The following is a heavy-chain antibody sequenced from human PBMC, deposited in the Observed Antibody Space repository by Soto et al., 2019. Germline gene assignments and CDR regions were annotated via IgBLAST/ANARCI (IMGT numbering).Heavy chain of an antibody. D-gene: IGHD3-22*01. CDR2: INPSGGST. Sequence: GASVKVSCKASGYTFTSYYMHWVRQAPGQGLEWMGIINPSGGSTSYAQKFQGRVTMTRDTSTSTVYMELSSLRFEDTAVYYCARDSSPGYYYDSSGVNWFDPWGQGTLVTVSS. V-gene: IGHV1-46*01. CDR1: GYTFTSYY. CDR3: ARDSSPGYYYDSSGVNWFDP. J-gene: IGHJ5*02.